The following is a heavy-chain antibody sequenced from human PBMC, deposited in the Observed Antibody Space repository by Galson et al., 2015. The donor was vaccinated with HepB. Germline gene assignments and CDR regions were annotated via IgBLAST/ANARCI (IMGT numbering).Heavy chain of an antibody. J-gene: IGHJ6*02. CDR2: IIPIFGTA. D-gene: IGHD5-18*01. CDR1: GGTFSSYA. CDR3: ASPEEGYSYGYYYYGMDV. V-gene: IGHV1-69*06. Sequence: SVKVSCKASGGTFSSYAISWVRQAPGQGLEWMGGIIPIFGTANYAQKFQGRVTITADKSTSTAYMELSSLRSEDTAVYYCASPEEGYSYGYYYYGMDVWGQGTTVTVSS.